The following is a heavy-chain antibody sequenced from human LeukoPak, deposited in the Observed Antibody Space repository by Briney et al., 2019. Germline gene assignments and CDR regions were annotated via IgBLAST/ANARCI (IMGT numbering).Heavy chain of an antibody. CDR2: IYSGGST. V-gene: IGHV3-66*04. Sequence: QAGGSLRLSCAASGFTVSSNYMSWVRQAPGKGLEWVSVIYSGGSTYYADSVKGRFTISRDNSKNTLYLQMNSLRAEDTAVYYCAKQAPLEWYDNWFDPWGQGTLVTVSS. D-gene: IGHD3-3*01. CDR3: AKQAPLEWYDNWFDP. CDR1: GFTVSSNY. J-gene: IGHJ5*02.